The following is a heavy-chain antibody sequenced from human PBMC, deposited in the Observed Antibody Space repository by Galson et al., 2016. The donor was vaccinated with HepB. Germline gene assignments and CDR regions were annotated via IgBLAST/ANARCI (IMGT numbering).Heavy chain of an antibody. CDR1: GCILSKMS. D-gene: IGHD4/OR15-4a*01. CDR2: FHPADGET. J-gene: IGHJ4*02. V-gene: IGHV1-24*01. CDR3: AIGFYRRSGCFFGY. Sequence: SVKVSCKVSGCILSKMSMHWVRQAPGKGLEWMGGFHPADGETIYAQKFQGRVTMTEDISTDIAYMELRSLRSGDTAVYYCAIGFYRRSGCFFGYWGQGIRVTGSS.